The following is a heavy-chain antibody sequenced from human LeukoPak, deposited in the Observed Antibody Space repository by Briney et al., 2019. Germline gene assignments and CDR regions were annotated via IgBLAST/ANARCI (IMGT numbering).Heavy chain of an antibody. CDR2: MNPNSGNT. D-gene: IGHD5-18*01. Sequence: ASVKVSCKASGYTFTSYDINWVRQATGQGLEWMGRMNPNSGNTGYAQKFQGRVTMTRNTSISTAYMELSSLRSEDTAVYYCARAARRRGYSYGSFGNYWGQGTLVTVSS. CDR1: GYTFTSYD. CDR3: ARAARRRGYSYGSFGNY. J-gene: IGHJ4*02. V-gene: IGHV1-8*01.